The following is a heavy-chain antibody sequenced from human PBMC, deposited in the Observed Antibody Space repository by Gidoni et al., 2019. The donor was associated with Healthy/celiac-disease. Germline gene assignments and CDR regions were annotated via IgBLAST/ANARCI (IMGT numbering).Heavy chain of an antibody. D-gene: IGHD2-2*01. CDR3: ASEESAGYQLLGDYYGMDV. CDR1: EGPFSSYA. CDR2: IIPIFGTA. J-gene: IGHJ6*02. Sequence: VQLVQSGAEVKKPGSSVKVSCQASEGPFSSYAISWVPQAPGQGLEWMGGIIPIFGTANYAQKFQGRVTITADESTSTAYMELSSLRSEDTAVYYCASEESAGYQLLGDYYGMDVWGQGTTVTVSS. V-gene: IGHV1-69*12.